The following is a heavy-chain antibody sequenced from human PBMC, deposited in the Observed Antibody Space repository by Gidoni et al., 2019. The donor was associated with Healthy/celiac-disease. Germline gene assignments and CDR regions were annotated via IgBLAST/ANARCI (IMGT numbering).Heavy chain of an antibody. V-gene: IGHV5-10-1*03. D-gene: IGHD3-10*02. Sequence: EVQLVQSGAEATKTGQCPRISRKCSVYSFTSYWISWVRQWPGNGLEWMRRIDPSDSYTNYSPSFQRHVTISADKSISTAYLQWSSLKASDTAMYYCARGTMWWFDPWGQGTLVTVSS. CDR2: IDPSDSYT. CDR3: ARGTMWWFDP. J-gene: IGHJ5*02. CDR1: VYSFTSYW.